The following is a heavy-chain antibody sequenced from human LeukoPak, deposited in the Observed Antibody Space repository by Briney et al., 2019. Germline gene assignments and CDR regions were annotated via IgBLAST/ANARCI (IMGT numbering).Heavy chain of an antibody. J-gene: IGHJ4*02. D-gene: IGHD6-13*01. CDR2: IYTSGST. Sequence: SETVSLTCTVSGGSISSGSYYWSWIRQPAGKGLEWIGRIYTSGSTNYNPSLKSRVTISVDTSKNQFSLKLSSVTAADTAVYYCAREGSSSRFDYWGQGTLVTVSS. CDR3: AREGSSSRFDY. CDR1: GGSISSGSYY. V-gene: IGHV4-61*02.